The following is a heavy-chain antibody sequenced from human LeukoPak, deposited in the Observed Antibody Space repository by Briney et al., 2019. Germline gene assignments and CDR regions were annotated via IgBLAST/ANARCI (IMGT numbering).Heavy chain of an antibody. CDR2: ISGSGGST. CDR1: GFTFSNSA. Sequence: PGGSLRLPCAASGFTFSNSAMSWVRQAPGKGLQWVSAISGSGGSTYYADSVKGRFTISRDNSKNTLYLQMSSLRAEDTAVYYCAKEVSGYDGDWGQGTLVTVSS. D-gene: IGHD5-12*01. CDR3: AKEVSGYDGD. J-gene: IGHJ4*02. V-gene: IGHV3-23*01.